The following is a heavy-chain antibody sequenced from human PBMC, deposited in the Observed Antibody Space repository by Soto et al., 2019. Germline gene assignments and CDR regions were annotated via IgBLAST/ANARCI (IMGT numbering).Heavy chain of an antibody. CDR1: GYSISSGYY. V-gene: IGHV4-38-2*01. CDR3: ARLLYDSRGYYYFDY. Sequence: SSETLSLTCAVSGYSISSGYYWGWIRQPPGKGLEWIGSIYHSGTTYDNPSLKSRVTISVDMSNNQFSLKLSSVTAADTAVYYCARLLYDSRGYYYFDYWGRGTLVTVSS. J-gene: IGHJ4*02. D-gene: IGHD3-22*01. CDR2: IYHSGTT.